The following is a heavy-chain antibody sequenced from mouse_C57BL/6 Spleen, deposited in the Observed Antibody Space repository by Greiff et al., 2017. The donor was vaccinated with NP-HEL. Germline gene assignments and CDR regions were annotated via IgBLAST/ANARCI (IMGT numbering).Heavy chain of an antibody. CDR1: GYSITSGYY. CDR3: ARGIYDGNIDY. D-gene: IGHD2-1*01. CDR2: ISYDGSN. V-gene: IGHV3-6*01. J-gene: IGHJ2*01. Sequence: EVQLQESGPGLVKPSQSLSLTCSVTGYSITSGYYWNWIRQFPGNKLEWMGYISYDGSNNYNPSLKNRISITRDTSKNQFFLKLNSVTTEDTATYYCARGIYDGNIDYWGQGTTLTVSS.